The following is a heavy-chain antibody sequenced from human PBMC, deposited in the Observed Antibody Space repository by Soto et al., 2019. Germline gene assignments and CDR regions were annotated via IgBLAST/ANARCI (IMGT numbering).Heavy chain of an antibody. CDR1: GFTFSSYA. CDR3: AKDLVDVIFGVALDY. CDR2: ISGSGGST. Sequence: GGSLRLSCAASGFTFSSYAMSWVRQAPGKGLEWVSAISGSGGSTYYADSAKGRCNISRDNSKNTLYLQMNSLRAEDTAVYYCAKDLVDVIFGVALDYWGQGTLVTVSS. J-gene: IGHJ4*02. D-gene: IGHD3-3*01. V-gene: IGHV3-23*01.